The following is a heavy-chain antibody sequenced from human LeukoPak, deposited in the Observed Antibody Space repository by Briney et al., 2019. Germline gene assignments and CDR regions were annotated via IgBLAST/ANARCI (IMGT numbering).Heavy chain of an antibody. V-gene: IGHV4-59*11. CDR3: ARGGVLKSFDY. Sequence: PSETLSLTCTVSGGYLGSHYWTWIRQPPGKGLEWNGYIYDSGSTYYHPSLKSRVTKSVDPSKNQFPLRLSSATAAVRAVYYCARGGVLKSFDYWGQGTLVTVSS. D-gene: IGHD3-16*01. CDR1: GGYLGSHY. J-gene: IGHJ4*02. CDR2: IYDSGST.